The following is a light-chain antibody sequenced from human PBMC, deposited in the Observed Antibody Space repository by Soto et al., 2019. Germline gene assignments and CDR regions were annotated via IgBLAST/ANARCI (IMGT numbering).Light chain of an antibody. V-gene: IGLV2-8*01. CDR1: SSDVGGYDY. Sequence: QSALTQPPSASGSPGQSVTISCTGTSSDVGGYDYVSWYQQHPDKAPKLLIYEVTKRPSGVPDRFSASKSGNTASLTVSGLLAEDEAYYYCSSYTGSNNFDVFGTGTKLTVL. J-gene: IGLJ1*01. CDR2: EVT. CDR3: SSYTGSNNFDV.